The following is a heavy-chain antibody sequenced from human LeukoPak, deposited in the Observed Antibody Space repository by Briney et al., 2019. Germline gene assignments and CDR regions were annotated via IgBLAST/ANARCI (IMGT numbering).Heavy chain of an antibody. V-gene: IGHV4-30-4*01. CDR2: IYYSGST. D-gene: IGHD4-17*01. CDR1: GGSISSGDYY. Sequence: SEALSLTCTVSGGSISSGDYYWSWIRQPPGKGLEWFGYIYYSGSTYYNRSLKSRVTISVDTSKNQFSLKLSSVTAADTAVYYCARGDYGDFGIYIDYWGQGTLVTVSS. CDR3: ARGDYGDFGIYIDY. J-gene: IGHJ4*02.